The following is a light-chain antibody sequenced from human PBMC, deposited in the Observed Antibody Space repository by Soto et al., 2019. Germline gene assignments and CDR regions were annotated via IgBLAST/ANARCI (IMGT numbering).Light chain of an antibody. CDR1: RLGDKY. CDR2: QDN. V-gene: IGLV3-1*01. CDR3: QAWDSSTVV. J-gene: IGLJ2*01. Sequence: SYELTQPPSVSVSPGQTASITCSGDRLGDKYACWYQQKPGQSPVLVIYQDNKRPSGIPERFSGSNSGNTATLTISGTQATDVADNFCQAWDSSTVVFGGGTKVTVL.